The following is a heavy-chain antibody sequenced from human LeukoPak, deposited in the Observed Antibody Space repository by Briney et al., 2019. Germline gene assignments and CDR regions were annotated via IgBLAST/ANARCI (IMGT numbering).Heavy chain of an antibody. V-gene: IGHV3-48*02. CDR3: ARDAGNSGYGMDV. J-gene: IGHJ6*02. Sequence: GGSLRLSCAASGFTFSSYAKNWVRQAPGKGLEWISHITWSGSTIFYADSVKGRFTISRDSAKNSLYLQMSSLRDEDTAVYYCARDAGNSGYGMDVWGQGTTVTVSS. CDR2: ITWSGSTI. CDR1: GFTFSSYA. D-gene: IGHD5-12*01.